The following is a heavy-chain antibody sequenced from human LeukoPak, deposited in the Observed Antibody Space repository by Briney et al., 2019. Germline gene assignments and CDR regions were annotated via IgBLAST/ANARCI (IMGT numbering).Heavy chain of an antibody. J-gene: IGHJ2*01. V-gene: IGHV4-4*07. CDR2: IYTGGST. Sequence: SETLSLTCTVSGGSISSYYWSWIRQPAGKGLEWIGRIYTGGSTNYKPSLKSRVSMSVDTSKNQFSLKLSSVTAADTAVYYCARVSSSWYQDWYFDLWGRGTVVTVSS. D-gene: IGHD6-13*01. CDR1: GGSISSYY. CDR3: ARVSSSWYQDWYFDL.